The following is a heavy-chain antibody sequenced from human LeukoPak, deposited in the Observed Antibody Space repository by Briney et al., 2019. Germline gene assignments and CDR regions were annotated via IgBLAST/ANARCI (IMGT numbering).Heavy chain of an antibody. CDR2: ISWSGGSL. CDR1: GFSFDDYD. CDR3: AKNGDSRAYYYFYMDV. J-gene: IGHJ6*03. V-gene: IGHV3-9*01. Sequence: PGGSLRLSCVASGFSFDDYDMHWVRQAPGKGLEWVSGISWSGGSLGYADSVKGRFTFSRDNAKNSLYLQMSSLRGEDSALYYCAKNGDSRAYYYFYMDVWGKGTTVTVSS. D-gene: IGHD3-10*01.